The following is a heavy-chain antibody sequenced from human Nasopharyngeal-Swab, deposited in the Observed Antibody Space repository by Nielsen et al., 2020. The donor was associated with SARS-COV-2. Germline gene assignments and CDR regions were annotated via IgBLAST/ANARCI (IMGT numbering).Heavy chain of an antibody. CDR3: AKDSGAGFCSGGTCFPTNH. D-gene: IGHD2-15*01. CDR1: GFPFSHYW. Sequence: GESLKISCVGSGFPFSHYWMHWIRQVPGKGPVWVSRIIGDGSETTYADSVKGRFTISRDNAKNTLYLQMNNLRAEDTALYYCAKDSGAGFCSGGTCFPTNHWGQGTLVTVSS. CDR2: IIGDGSET. V-gene: IGHV3-74*03. J-gene: IGHJ5*02.